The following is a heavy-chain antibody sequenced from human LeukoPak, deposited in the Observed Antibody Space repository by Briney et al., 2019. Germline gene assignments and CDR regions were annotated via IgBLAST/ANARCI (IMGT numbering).Heavy chain of an antibody. CDR2: ISGSGGST. J-gene: IGHJ3*02. D-gene: IGHD4-17*01. CDR1: GFTFSSYA. V-gene: IGHV3-23*01. CDR3: ARRWGYGDYISNGAFDI. Sequence: GGSLRLSCAASGFTFSSYAMSWVRQAPGKGLEWVSVISGSGGSTYYADSVKGRFTISRDNSKNTLYLQMNSLRAEDTAVYYCARRWGYGDYISNGAFDIWGQGTMVTVSS.